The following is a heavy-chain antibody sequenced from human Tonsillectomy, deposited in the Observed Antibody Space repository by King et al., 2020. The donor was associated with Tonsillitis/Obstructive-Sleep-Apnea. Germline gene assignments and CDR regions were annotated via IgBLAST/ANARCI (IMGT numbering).Heavy chain of an antibody. V-gene: IGHV3-74*01. CDR2: IDSNGSSK. Sequence: VQLVESGGGLVQPGGSLRLSCAASGFTFTRYWMLWVRQAPGKGPVGVSRIDSNGSSKVYADSVEGRFTISRDNAKNTLFLQINSLRAEDTAVYYCARERYSRSTTDAFDIWGQGAMVTVSS. D-gene: IGHD1-26*01. CDR3: ARERYSRSTTDAFDI. CDR1: GFTFTRYW. J-gene: IGHJ3*02.